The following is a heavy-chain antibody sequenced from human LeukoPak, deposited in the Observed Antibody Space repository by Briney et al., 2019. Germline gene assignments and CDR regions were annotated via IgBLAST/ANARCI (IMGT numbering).Heavy chain of an antibody. J-gene: IGHJ4*02. CDR1: GFTFSSHG. V-gene: IGHV3-33*01. CDR3: ARDYCGGDCYVDY. Sequence: PGGSLRLSCAASGFTFSSHGMHWVRQAPGKGLEWVAVLWYDGRTKYYAASVKGRFTISRDNSKNTLYLQMNSLRAEDTAVYYCARDYCGGDCYVDYWGQGTLVTVSS. CDR2: LWYDGRTK. D-gene: IGHD2-21*02.